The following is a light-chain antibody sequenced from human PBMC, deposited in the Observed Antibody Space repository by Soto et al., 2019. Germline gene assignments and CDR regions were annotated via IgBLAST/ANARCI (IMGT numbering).Light chain of an antibody. Sequence: QSVLTQPASVSGSPGQSITISCTGTSSDVGGYNYVSWYQQHPGKAPKLMIYEVNNRPSGVSNRFSGYKSGNTASLTISGLQAEDEADYYCSSYTTSSTYVFGTGTKVTVL. J-gene: IGLJ1*01. V-gene: IGLV2-14*01. CDR1: SSDVGGYNY. CDR3: SSYTTSSTYV. CDR2: EVN.